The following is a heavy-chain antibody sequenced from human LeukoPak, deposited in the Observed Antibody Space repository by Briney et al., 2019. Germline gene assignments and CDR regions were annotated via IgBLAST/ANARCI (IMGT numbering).Heavy chain of an antibody. D-gene: IGHD2-15*01. CDR2: IYYSGST. Sequence: PAETLSLTCTVSGASISTYYWSWIRQPPGKGLEWIGDIYYSGSTTYNPSLKSRVTISVDTSKNQFSLKLSSVTAADTAVYYCARGHCSGGSCFSAWFDPWGQG. CDR3: ARGHCSGGSCFSAWFDP. J-gene: IGHJ5*02. CDR1: GASISTYY. V-gene: IGHV4-59*01.